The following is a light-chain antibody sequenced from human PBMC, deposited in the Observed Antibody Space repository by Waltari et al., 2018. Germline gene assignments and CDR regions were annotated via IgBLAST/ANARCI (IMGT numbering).Light chain of an antibody. J-gene: IGKJ1*01. V-gene: IGKV4-1*01. CDR2: WAS. CDR1: LTLLYSSDNKNY. Sequence: DIVMTQSPDSLAVSLGERATINCRSSLTLLYSSDNKNYLAWYQQKPGQPPKLLIYWASTRESGVPDRFSGSGSGTDFTLTISSLQAEDVAVYYCQQYYNAPWTFGQWTKVEIK. CDR3: QQYYNAPWT.